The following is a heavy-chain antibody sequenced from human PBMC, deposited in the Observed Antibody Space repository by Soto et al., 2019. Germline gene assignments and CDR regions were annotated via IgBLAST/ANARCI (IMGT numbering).Heavy chain of an antibody. CDR1: EFTFSSYW. Sequence: EVQLVESGGGLVQPGGSLRLSCAASEFTFSSYWMSWVRQAPGKGQEWVANIKQDGSEKYYVDSVKGRFTISRDNAKNSLYLKMNSRRAGDAAVYYCARGEGIVVVPAAMGFAPWGQGPLVTVSS. J-gene: IGHJ5*02. CDR3: ARGEGIVVVPAAMGFAP. CDR2: IKQDGSEK. D-gene: IGHD2-2*01. V-gene: IGHV3-7*03.